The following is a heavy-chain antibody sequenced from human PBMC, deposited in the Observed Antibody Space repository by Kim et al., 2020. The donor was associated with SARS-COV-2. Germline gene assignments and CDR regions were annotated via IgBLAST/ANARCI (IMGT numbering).Heavy chain of an antibody. J-gene: IGHJ4*02. CDR1: GGSFSGYY. D-gene: IGHD6-6*01. Sequence: SETLSLTCAVYGGSFSGYYWSWIRQPPGKGLEWIGEINHSGSTNYNPSLKSRVTISVDTSKNQFSLKLSSVTAADTAVYYCARRAPLRIAARGFDYWGQGTLVTVSS. V-gene: IGHV4-34*01. CDR2: INHSGST. CDR3: ARRAPLRIAARGFDY.